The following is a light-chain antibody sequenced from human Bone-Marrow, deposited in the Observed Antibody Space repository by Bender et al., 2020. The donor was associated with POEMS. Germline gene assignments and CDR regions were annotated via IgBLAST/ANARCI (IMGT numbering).Light chain of an antibody. CDR1: SSNIGAHA. CDR2: SSH. V-gene: IGLV1-44*01. CDR3: AVWDDSLNGWV. J-gene: IGLJ3*02. Sequence: QSVLTQPPSASGTPGQRVTISCSGVSSNIGAHAVNWYQHLPGTAPKLLIYSSHRLPSEFPARFSGSRLGPSSSLAISGLQSEDEADYCCAVWDDSLNGWVFGGETKLTVL.